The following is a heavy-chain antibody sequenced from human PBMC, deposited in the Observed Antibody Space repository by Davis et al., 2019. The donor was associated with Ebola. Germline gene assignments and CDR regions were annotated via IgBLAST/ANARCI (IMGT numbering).Heavy chain of an antibody. D-gene: IGHD2-15*01. CDR2: INPNSGGT. J-gene: IGHJ6*02. Sequence: ASVKVSCKASGYTFTGYYMHWVRQAPGQGLEWMGWINPNSGGTNYAQKFQGWVTMTRDTSISTAYMELSRLRSEDTAVYYCARGLSGYCSGGSCYDVVVDYYYGMDVWGQGTTVTVSS. V-gene: IGHV1-2*04. CDR3: ARGLSGYCSGGSCYDVVVDYYYGMDV. CDR1: GYTFTGYY.